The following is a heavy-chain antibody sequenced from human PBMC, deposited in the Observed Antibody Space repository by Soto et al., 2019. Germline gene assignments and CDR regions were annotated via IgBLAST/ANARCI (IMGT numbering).Heavy chain of an antibody. J-gene: IGHJ4*02. CDR1: GGSVTTYY. D-gene: IGHD2-15*01. CDR2: IFYRGTT. Sequence: SETLSLTCTVSGGSVTTYYLTWIRQPPGKGLEWMGHIFYRGTTNYNPSLKSRVTMSVDTSKNQFSLKLTSVTAADTAVYYCARLPFCSGATCYSPDYWGQGALVTVSS. CDR3: ARLPFCSGATCYSPDY. V-gene: IGHV4-59*02.